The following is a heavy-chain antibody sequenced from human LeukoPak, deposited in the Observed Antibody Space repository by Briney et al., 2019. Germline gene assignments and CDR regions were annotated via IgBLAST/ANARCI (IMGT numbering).Heavy chain of an antibody. CDR2: IRSSGGDT. CDR3: AKDGRDRYCSSTSCYTQAFDI. D-gene: IGHD2-2*02. Sequence: PGGSMRLSCAASGFTFSTYAMSWVRQAPGKGLEWVSAIRSSGGDTYYADSVKGRFTISRDNSKNTLYLQMDSLRAEDTAVYYCAKDGRDRYCSSTSCYTQAFDIWGQGTMVTVSS. CDR1: GFTFSTYA. V-gene: IGHV3-23*01. J-gene: IGHJ3*02.